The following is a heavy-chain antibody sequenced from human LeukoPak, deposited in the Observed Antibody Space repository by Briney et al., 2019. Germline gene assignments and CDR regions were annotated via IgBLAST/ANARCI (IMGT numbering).Heavy chain of an antibody. V-gene: IGHV4-59*08. CDR2: IYYSGST. CDR1: GGSISSYY. D-gene: IGHD5-12*01. J-gene: IGHJ4*02. Sequence: EASETLSLTCTVSGGSISSYYWSWIRQPPGKGLEWIGYIYYSGSTNYNPSLKSRVTISVDTSKNQFSLKLSSVTAADTAVYYCASTSGYDVGVNYFDYWGQGTLVTVSS. CDR3: ASTSGYDVGVNYFDY.